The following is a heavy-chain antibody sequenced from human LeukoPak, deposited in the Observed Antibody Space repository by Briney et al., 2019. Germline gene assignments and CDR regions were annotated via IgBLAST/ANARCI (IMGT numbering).Heavy chain of an antibody. CDR3: ARDLGYCSGGSCYGVYFQH. J-gene: IGHJ1*01. Sequence: PGGSLRLSCAASGFTFSDYYMSWIRQAPGKGLEWVSYISSSGSTIYYADSVKGRFTISRDNAKSSLYLQVNSLRAEDTAVYYCARDLGYCSGGSCYGVYFQHWGQGTLVTVSS. D-gene: IGHD2-15*01. V-gene: IGHV3-11*04. CDR1: GFTFSDYY. CDR2: ISSSGSTI.